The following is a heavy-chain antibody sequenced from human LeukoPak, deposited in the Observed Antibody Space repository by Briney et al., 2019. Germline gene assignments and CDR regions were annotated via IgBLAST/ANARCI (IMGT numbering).Heavy chain of an antibody. CDR3: AKESGSYLSPLYYFDY. D-gene: IGHD1-26*01. Sequence: PGGSLRLSCAASGFTFSSYGMSWVRQAPGKGLEWVSAISGSGGSTYYADSVKGRFTISRDNSKNTLYLQMNSLRAEDTAVYYCAKESGSYLSPLYYFDYWGQGTLVTVSS. V-gene: IGHV3-23*01. CDR2: ISGSGGST. CDR1: GFTFSSYG. J-gene: IGHJ4*02.